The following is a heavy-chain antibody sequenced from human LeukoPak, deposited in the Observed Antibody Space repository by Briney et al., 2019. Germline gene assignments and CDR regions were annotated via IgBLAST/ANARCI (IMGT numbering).Heavy chain of an antibody. V-gene: IGHV3-23*01. Sequence: GGSLRLSCAASRFSFDNFAMSWVRQAPGKGLKWVATVNDNGAATFYADSVKGRFTISRDNSYNTVSLQMNGLRDDDTGVYYCAKGLKTGVGPYMGYHYYMDVWGKGATVTVSS. CDR2: VNDNGAAT. J-gene: IGHJ6*03. CDR3: AKGLKTGVGPYMGYHYYMDV. D-gene: IGHD3-16*01. CDR1: RFSFDNFA.